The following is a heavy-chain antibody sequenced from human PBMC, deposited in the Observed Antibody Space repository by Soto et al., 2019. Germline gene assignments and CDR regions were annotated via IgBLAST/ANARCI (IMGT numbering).Heavy chain of an antibody. D-gene: IGHD5-12*01. CDR2: INTDGSST. CDR3: AKNSEATIRVGYDY. CDR1: GFTFSSFW. J-gene: IGHJ4*02. V-gene: IGHV3-74*01. Sequence: GGSLRLSCAASGFTFSSFWMHWVRQVLGKGLVWVSRINTDGSSTSYADPVKGRFTISRDNSKNTLYLQMNSLRAEDTALYYCAKNSEATIRVGYDYWGQGTRVTVS.